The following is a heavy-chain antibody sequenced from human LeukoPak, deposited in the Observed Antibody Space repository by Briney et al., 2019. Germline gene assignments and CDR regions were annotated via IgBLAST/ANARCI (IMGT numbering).Heavy chain of an antibody. CDR3: AREAAADPALFG. Sequence: GGSLRLSCAASGFTFSSYAMHWVRQAPGKGLEWVAVISYDGSNKYYADSVKGRFTISRDNSKNTLYLQMNSLRAEDTAVYYCAREAAADPALFGWGQGTLVTVSS. CDR1: GFTFSSYA. D-gene: IGHD6-13*01. V-gene: IGHV3-30*04. J-gene: IGHJ4*02. CDR2: ISYDGSNK.